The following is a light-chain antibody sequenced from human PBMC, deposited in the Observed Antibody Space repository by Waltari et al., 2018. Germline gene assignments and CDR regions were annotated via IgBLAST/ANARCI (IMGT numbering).Light chain of an antibody. CDR1: QNVRSNF. J-gene: IGKJ5*01. CDR2: GAS. CDR3: MQAIQFLST. V-gene: IGKV3-20*01. Sequence: EIVLTQSPGTLSLSPGETATLSCRASQNVRSNFLAWYQQKPGQAPRLLIYGASSRATGIPDRLSGSGSGSAFTLKINWVEAKDVGVYHCMQAIQFLSTFGQGTRLEIK.